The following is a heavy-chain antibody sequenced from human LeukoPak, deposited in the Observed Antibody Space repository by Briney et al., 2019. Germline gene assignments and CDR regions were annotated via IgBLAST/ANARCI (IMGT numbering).Heavy chain of an antibody. CDR1: GYTFTSYD. J-gene: IGHJ6*03. D-gene: IGHD2-2*01. V-gene: IGHV1-8*01. CDR3: ARRGYCSSTSCFYYYYYMDV. Sequence: GASVKVSCKASGYTFTSYDISWVRQATGQGLEWMGWMNPNSGNTGYAQKFQGRVTMTRNTSISTAYMELSSLRSEDTAVYYCARRGYCSSTSCFYYYYYMDVWGKGTTVTVSS. CDR2: MNPNSGNT.